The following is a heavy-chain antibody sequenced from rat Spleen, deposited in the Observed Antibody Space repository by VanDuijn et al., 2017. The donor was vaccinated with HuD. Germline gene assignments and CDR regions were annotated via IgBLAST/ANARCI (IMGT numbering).Heavy chain of an antibody. CDR3: ATIDYGYNGYWYFDF. D-gene: IGHD1-9*01. V-gene: IGHV5S13*01. CDR1: GFTFSNYG. CDR2: ISTGGGNT. J-gene: IGHJ1*01. Sequence: EVQLVESGGGLVQPGRSMKLSCAASGFTFSNYGMAWVRQAPTKGLEWVASISTGGGNTHYRDSVKGRFTISRDNAKNTLYLQMDSLRSEDTATYYCATIDYGYNGYWYFDFWGPGTMVTVSS.